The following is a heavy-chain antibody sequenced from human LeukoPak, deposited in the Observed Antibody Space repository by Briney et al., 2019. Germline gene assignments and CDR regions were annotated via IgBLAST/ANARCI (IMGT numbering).Heavy chain of an antibody. CDR1: GFTFRSYD. CDR3: ARYCSGVSCYPGSGMAA. J-gene: IGHJ6*02. Sequence: AGGSLRLSCEGSGFTFRSYDMYWVRQATGKGLEWVSAIDTAGDTKYLGSVKGRFTISRENAKNSLYLQMNSLRAGDTAVYYCARYCSGVSCYPGSGMAAWGQGPPVTVSS. V-gene: IGHV3-13*01. D-gene: IGHD2-15*01. CDR2: IDTAGDT.